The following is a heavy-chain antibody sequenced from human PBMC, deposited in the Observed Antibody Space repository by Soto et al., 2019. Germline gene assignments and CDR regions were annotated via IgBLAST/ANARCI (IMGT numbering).Heavy chain of an antibody. CDR2: IAYDGSNT. CDR3: AKAGEDGGHSGPLGS. D-gene: IGHD2-21*02. J-gene: IGHJ5*02. V-gene: IGHV3-30*18. CDR1: GFTFSNYG. Sequence: QVQLVESGGGVIQPGRSLRLSCAASGFTFSNYGMHWVRQAPGRGLGWLAVIAYDGSNTYYADSVKGRFTFSRDNSKNTLYLQMNGLRPDDTAVYYCAKAGEDGGHSGPLGSWGQGTLVTVSS.